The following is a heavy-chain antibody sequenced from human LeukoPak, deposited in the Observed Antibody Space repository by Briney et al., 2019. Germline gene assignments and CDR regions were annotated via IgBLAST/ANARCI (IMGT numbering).Heavy chain of an antibody. J-gene: IGHJ4*02. CDR3: ARLVHEYYYDSSGFFDY. D-gene: IGHD3-22*01. V-gene: IGHV4-34*01. CDR2: INHSGST. Sequence: SETLSLTCAVYGGSFSGYYWSWIRQPPGKGLEWIGEINHSGSTNYNPSLKSRVTISVDTSKNQFSLKLSSVTAADTAIYYCARLVHEYYYDSSGFFDYWGQGTLVTVSS. CDR1: GGSFSGYY.